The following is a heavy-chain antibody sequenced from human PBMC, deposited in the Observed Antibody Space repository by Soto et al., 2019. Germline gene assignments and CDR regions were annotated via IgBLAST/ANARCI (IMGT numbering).Heavy chain of an antibody. V-gene: IGHV4-39*01. CDR1: GYSISSGGYY. D-gene: IGHD5-12*01. J-gene: IGHJ4*02. CDR2: LDYSGYS. Sequence: SETLSLTCSVSGYSISSGGYYWAWIRQPPGKGLEWIGTLDYSGYSYYNPSLKSRVIISVDTSKNQFSLRLSSVTAADTALYYCASLHSAYAFDLDYWGQGALVTVSS. CDR3: ASLHSAYAFDLDY.